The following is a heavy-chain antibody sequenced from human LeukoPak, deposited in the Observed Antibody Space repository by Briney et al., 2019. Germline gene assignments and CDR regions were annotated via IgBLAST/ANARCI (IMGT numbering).Heavy chain of an antibody. J-gene: IGHJ1*01. Sequence: QPGGSLRLSCAASGFTFTSYAMSWVRQAPGKGLEWVSAMSVSGGSTYCADSVKGRFTVSRDNSKNTLYLEMRSLRGEDTAVYYCAKDGVGDSSGYYLLEHWGQGTLVTVSS. CDR1: GFTFTSYA. CDR2: MSVSGGST. D-gene: IGHD3-22*01. V-gene: IGHV3-23*01. CDR3: AKDGVGDSSGYYLLEH.